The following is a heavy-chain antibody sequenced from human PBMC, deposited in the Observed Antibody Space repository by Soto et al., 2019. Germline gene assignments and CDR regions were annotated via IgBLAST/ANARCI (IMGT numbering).Heavy chain of an antibody. CDR1: GFTFSKYW. CDR3: ANTNFG. V-gene: IGHV3-7*01. Sequence: GGSLRLSCVASGFTFSKYWMDWVRQTPGKRLEFVANIKEDGSEKSYLDSVKGRFIISRDNAKNSLYLQMTSLRAEDTAVYFCANTNFGWGLRTLVTGSS. D-gene: IGHD3-10*01. J-gene: IGHJ4*02. CDR2: IKEDGSEK.